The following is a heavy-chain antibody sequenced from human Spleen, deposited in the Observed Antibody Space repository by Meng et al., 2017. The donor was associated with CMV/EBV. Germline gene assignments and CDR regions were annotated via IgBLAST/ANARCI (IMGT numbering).Heavy chain of an antibody. CDR3: AGTGGYPNWFDP. Sequence: CAVSGLTFSGRWMSWVRQAPVKGLGWVATISDDGSQKYYVDSLKGRFTISRDNAKNSLYLEMNSLRVEDTAIYYCAGTGGYPNWFDPWGQGTLVTVSS. CDR2: ISDDGSQK. CDR1: GLTFSGRW. D-gene: IGHD2-15*01. V-gene: IGHV3-7*01. J-gene: IGHJ5*02.